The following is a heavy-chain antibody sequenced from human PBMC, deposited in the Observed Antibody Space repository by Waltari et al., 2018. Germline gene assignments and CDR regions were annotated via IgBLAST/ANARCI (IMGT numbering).Heavy chain of an antibody. CDR2: IYTSGST. CDR1: GGSISSYY. Sequence: QVQLQESGPGLVKPSETLSLTCTVSGGSISSYYWRWIRQPAGKGLEWIGRIYTSGSTNYNPSLMSRVTMSVDTSKNQFSLKLGSVTAADTAVYYCAREWDFWSGYYYYFDYWGQGTLVTVSS. J-gene: IGHJ4*02. V-gene: IGHV4-4*07. CDR3: AREWDFWSGYYYYFDY. D-gene: IGHD3-3*01.